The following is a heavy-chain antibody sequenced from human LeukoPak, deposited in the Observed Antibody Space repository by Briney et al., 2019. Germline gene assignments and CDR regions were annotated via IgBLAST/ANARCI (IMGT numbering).Heavy chain of an antibody. V-gene: IGHV3-23*01. D-gene: IGHD3-22*01. CDR2: ISGSAGGT. CDR1: GITLSNYG. J-gene: IGHJ4*02. CDR3: AKRGVVIRVILVGFHKEAYYFDS. Sequence: PGGSLRLSCAVSGITLSNYGMSWVRQAPGKGLEWVAGISGSAGGTNYADSVKGRFTISRDNSKNTLCLQMNRLRAEDTAVYFCAKRGVVIRVILVGFHKEAYYFDSWGQGALVTVSS.